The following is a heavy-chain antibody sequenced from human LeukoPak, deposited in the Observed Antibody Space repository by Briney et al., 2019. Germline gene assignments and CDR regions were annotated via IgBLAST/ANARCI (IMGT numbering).Heavy chain of an antibody. J-gene: IGHJ4*02. CDR3: ARLTYYYDSSGFTGHFDY. D-gene: IGHD3-22*01. CDR2: IDHSGST. V-gene: IGHV4-34*01. CDR1: GGSFSGYY. Sequence: SETLSLTCAVYGGSFSGYYWSGIRQPPGKGLEWIGEIDHSGSTNYNPSLKSRVTISVDTSKNQFSLKLSSVTAADTAVYYCARLTYYYDSSGFTGHFDYWGQGTLVTVSS.